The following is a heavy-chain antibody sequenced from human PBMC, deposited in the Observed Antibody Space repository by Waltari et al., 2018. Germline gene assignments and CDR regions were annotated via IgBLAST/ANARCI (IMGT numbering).Heavy chain of an antibody. Sequence: EVQLLESGGGLVQPGGSLRLSCAAHGFTFTHYAMNWVRQAPGKGLEWVSFISGSGGSTYYADSVKGRFTISRDNSKKTLYLQMNSLRGEDTAVYYCANLGAAMRVYSFDGLDVWGQGTTVTVSS. CDR3: ANLGAAMRVYSFDGLDV. J-gene: IGHJ6*02. D-gene: IGHD2-2*01. CDR2: ISGSGGST. V-gene: IGHV3-23*01. CDR1: GFTFTHYA.